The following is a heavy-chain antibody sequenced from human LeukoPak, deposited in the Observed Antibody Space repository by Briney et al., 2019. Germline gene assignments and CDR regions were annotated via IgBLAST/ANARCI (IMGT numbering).Heavy chain of an antibody. CDR2: IYYSGST. J-gene: IGHJ4*02. V-gene: IGHV4-39*01. CDR3: ARLDYCDQGGFDY. D-gene: IGHD4-17*01. CDR1: GGSISSSSYY. Sequence: SETLSLTCTVSGGSISSSSYYWGWIRQPPGKGLEWIGSIYYSGSTYYNPSLKSRVTISVDTSKNQFSLKLSSVTAADTAVYYCARLDYCDQGGFDYWGQGTLVTVSS.